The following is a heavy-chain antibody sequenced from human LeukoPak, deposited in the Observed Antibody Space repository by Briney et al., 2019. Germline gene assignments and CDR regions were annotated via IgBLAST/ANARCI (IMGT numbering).Heavy chain of an antibody. V-gene: IGHV3-21*01. CDR1: GFTFSTYS. CDR2: ISSRSTYI. CDR3: ARGVGCSGGSCYFNH. J-gene: IGHJ4*02. Sequence: GGSLRLSCAASGFTFSTYSMNWVRQAPGKGLEWVSSISSRSTYIYYADSMEGRFTISRDNTKNSLYLQMNSLRAEDTAVYYCARGVGCSGGSCYFNHWGQGTLVTVSS. D-gene: IGHD2-15*01.